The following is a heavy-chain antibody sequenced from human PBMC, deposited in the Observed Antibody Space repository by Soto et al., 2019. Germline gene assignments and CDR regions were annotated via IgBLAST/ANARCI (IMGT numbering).Heavy chain of an antibody. CDR1: GFTFSDYY. CDR3: ARDLSPYSGYYDESTSATWFDP. V-gene: IGHV3-11*01. D-gene: IGHD3-16*01. CDR2: ISKSGSII. J-gene: IGHJ5*02. Sequence: QVQLVASGGGLVQPGGSLRLSCAASGFTFSDYYMSWLRQPPGKGLEWVSYISKSGSIIHFADSVKGRFAISRDNAKNTLDLQMSSLRAEDTALYYCARDLSPYSGYYDESTSATWFDPWGQGTLVTVSS.